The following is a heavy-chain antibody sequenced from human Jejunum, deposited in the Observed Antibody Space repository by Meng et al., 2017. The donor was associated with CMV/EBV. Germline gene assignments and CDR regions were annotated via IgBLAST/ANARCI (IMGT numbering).Heavy chain of an antibody. CDR3: ARDPAYTNFFDY. D-gene: IGHD3-16*01. CDR2: INLSGGST. J-gene: IGHJ4*02. V-gene: IGHV1-46*01. Sequence: ASGYTFTSYNMHWVRQAPGQGPEWMGIINLSGGSTSYAQKFQGRVTMTRDTSTSTVYMELSSPRSEDTAVYYCARDPAYTNFFDYWGQGTLVTVSS. CDR1: GYTFTSYN.